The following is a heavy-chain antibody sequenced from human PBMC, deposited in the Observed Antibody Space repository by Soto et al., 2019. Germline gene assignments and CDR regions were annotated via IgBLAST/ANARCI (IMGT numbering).Heavy chain of an antibody. CDR1: GFTFSSYG. D-gene: IGHD3-22*01. Sequence: ESGGGVVQPGRSLRLSCAASGFTFSSYGMHWVRQAPGKGLEWVAVIWYDGSNKYYADSVKGRFTISRDNSKNTLYLQMNSLRAEDTAVYYCARAYYYDSSGYLGVDYWGQGTLVTVSS. V-gene: IGHV3-33*01. CDR3: ARAYYYDSSGYLGVDY. CDR2: IWYDGSNK. J-gene: IGHJ4*02.